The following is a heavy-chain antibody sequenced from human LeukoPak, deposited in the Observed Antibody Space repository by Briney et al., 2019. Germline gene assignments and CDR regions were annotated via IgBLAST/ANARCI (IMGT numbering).Heavy chain of an antibody. D-gene: IGHD6-13*01. CDR2: IRYDGSNK. CDR3: AKDAPRIAAVSYYYYYYGMDV. V-gene: IGHV3-30*02. CDR1: GFTFSSYG. J-gene: IGHJ6*02. Sequence: GRSLRLSCASSGFTFSSYGMHWVRQAPGKGLEWVAFIRYDGSNKYYAESVKDRFTISRDNSKNTLYLQMDSLRAEDTAVYYCAKDAPRIAAVSYYYYYYGMDVWVQGTTVSVCS.